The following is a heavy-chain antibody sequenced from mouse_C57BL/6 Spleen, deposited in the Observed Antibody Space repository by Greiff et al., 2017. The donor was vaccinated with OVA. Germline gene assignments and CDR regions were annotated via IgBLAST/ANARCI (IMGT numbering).Heavy chain of an antibody. V-gene: IGHV1-26*01. CDR2: INPNNGGT. CDR3: ARWDYGGLFAY. Sequence: EVQLQQSGPELVKPGASVKISCKASGYTFTDYYMNWVKQSHGKSLEWIGDINPNNGGTSYNQKFKGKATLTVDKSSSTAYMELRSLTSEDSAVYYCARWDYGGLFAYWGQGTLVTVSA. J-gene: IGHJ3*01. CDR1: GYTFTDYY. D-gene: IGHD2-4*01.